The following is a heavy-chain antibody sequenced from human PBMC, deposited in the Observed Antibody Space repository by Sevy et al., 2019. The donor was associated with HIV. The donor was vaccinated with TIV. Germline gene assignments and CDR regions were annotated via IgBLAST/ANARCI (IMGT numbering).Heavy chain of an antibody. V-gene: IGHV3-7*03. CDR3: AASYGDYDVRNYYYYMDV. CDR2: INQDGSEK. Sequence: GGSLRLSCAASGFTFSSYSMNWVRQAPGKGLEWVANINQDGSEKYYVDSVKGRFTISRDNAKNSLYVQMNNLRAEDTAVYYCAASYGDYDVRNYYYYMDVWGKGTTVTVSS. D-gene: IGHD4-17*01. J-gene: IGHJ6*03. CDR1: GFTFSSYS.